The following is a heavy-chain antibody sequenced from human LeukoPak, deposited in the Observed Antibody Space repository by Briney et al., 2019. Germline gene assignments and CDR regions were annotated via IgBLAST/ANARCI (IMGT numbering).Heavy chain of an antibody. V-gene: IGHV3-23*01. J-gene: IGHJ4*02. CDR1: GFTFIHYG. CDR3: AKDDAWLRYAC. D-gene: IGHD5-12*01. CDR2: ISPSGDIT. Sequence: GGTLRLSCAASGFTFIHYGINWVRQAPGKGLEWVSGISPSGDITYYADSVKGRFTVSRDNFKNTLYLQMNSLRTEDTAVYFCAKDDAWLRYACWGPGTLVTVSS.